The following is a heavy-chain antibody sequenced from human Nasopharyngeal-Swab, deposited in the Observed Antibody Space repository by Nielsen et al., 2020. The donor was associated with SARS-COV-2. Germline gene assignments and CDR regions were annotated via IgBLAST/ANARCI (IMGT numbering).Heavy chain of an antibody. CDR2: IIPFFGTA. Sequence: SVKVSCKASGYTFTGFYMHWVRQAPGQGLEWMGGIIPFFGTANYAQKFQGRVTITADKSTSTAYMELSSLRSEDTAVYYCAGAYSNYGLGDFWGQGTLVTVSS. D-gene: IGHD4-11*01. CDR3: AGAYSNYGLGDF. J-gene: IGHJ4*02. V-gene: IGHV1-69*06. CDR1: GYTFTGFY.